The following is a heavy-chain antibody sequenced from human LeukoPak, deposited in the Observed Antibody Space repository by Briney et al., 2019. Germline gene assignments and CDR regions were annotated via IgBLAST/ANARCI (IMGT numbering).Heavy chain of an antibody. CDR2: IRSKAYGGTT. V-gene: IGHV3-49*03. J-gene: IGHJ4*02. CDR1: GFTFGDYA. Sequence: GESLKISCTASGFTFGDYAMSWFRQAPGKGLEWVGFIRSKAYGGTTEYAASVKGRFTISRDDSKSIAYLQMNSLKTEDTAVYYCTTRITMVRGVIIHDYWGQGTLVTVSS. D-gene: IGHD3-10*01. CDR3: TTRITMVRGVIIHDY.